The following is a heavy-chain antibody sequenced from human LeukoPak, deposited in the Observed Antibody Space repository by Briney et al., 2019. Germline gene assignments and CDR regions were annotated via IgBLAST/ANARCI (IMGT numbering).Heavy chain of an antibody. CDR2: ISYDGSNK. CDR3: ARDSVGATNYFDY. Sequence: GRSLRLSCAASGFTFSSYAMHWVRQAPGKGLEWVAVISYDGSNKYYADSVKGRFTISRDNSKNTLYLQMNSLRAEDTAVYYCARDSVGATNYFDYWGQGTLVTVSS. CDR1: GFTFSSYA. D-gene: IGHD1-26*01. J-gene: IGHJ4*02. V-gene: IGHV3-30-3*01.